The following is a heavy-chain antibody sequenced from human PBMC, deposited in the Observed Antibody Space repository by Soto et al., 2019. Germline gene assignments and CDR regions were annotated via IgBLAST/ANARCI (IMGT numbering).Heavy chain of an antibody. V-gene: IGHV1-46*01. Sequence: GASVKVSCKASGYTFTIYYMHWVRQAPGQGLEWMGIINPSGGSTSYAQKFQGRVTMTRDTSTSTVYMELSSLRSEDTAVYYCARMYYYDSSGYYPEAYYYGMDVWGQGTTVTVSS. D-gene: IGHD3-22*01. CDR3: ARMYYYDSSGYYPEAYYYGMDV. J-gene: IGHJ6*02. CDR1: GYTFTIYY. CDR2: INPSGGST.